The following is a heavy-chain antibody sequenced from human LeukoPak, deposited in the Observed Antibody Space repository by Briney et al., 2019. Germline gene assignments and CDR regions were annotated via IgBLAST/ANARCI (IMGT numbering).Heavy chain of an antibody. D-gene: IGHD5-12*01. CDR2: IYYSGST. CDR3: ASYSGYEHYFDY. V-gene: IGHV4-61*01. CDR1: GGSISSGNYY. Sequence: PSETLSLTCTVSGGSISSGNYYWSWIRQPPGKGLEWIGYIYYSGSTNYNPSLKSRVTISVDTSKNQFSLKLSSVTAADTAVYYRASYSGYEHYFDYWGQGTLVTVSS. J-gene: IGHJ4*02.